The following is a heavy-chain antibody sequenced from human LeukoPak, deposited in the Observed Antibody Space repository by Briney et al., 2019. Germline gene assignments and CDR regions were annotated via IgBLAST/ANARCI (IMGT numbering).Heavy chain of an antibody. CDR3: AKNAGYSSGLYYFDY. D-gene: IGHD5-18*01. V-gene: IGHV3-23*01. CDR2: IISSGDVT. CDR1: GFAFRSYA. J-gene: IGHJ4*02. Sequence: GGSLRLSCAASGFAFRSYAMSWVRQAPGKGLEWVSSIISSGDVTYYADSLKGRFTISRDNSKNMVYLQMDSLGAEDSAVYYCAKNAGYSSGLYYFDYWGQGTLVTVSS.